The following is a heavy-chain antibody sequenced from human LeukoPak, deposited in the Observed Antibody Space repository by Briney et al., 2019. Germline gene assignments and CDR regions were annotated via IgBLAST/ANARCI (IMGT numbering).Heavy chain of an antibody. CDR2: ISGSGGST. CDR3: ASGPRELLGAFDI. V-gene: IGHV3-23*01. D-gene: IGHD1-26*01. CDR1: GFTFSSYA. J-gene: IGHJ3*02. Sequence: GGSLRLSCAASGFTFSSYAMSWVRQAPGKGLEWVSAISGSGGSTYYADSVKGRFTISRDNSKNTLYLQMNSLRAEDTAVYYCASGPRELLGAFDIWGQGTMVTVSS.